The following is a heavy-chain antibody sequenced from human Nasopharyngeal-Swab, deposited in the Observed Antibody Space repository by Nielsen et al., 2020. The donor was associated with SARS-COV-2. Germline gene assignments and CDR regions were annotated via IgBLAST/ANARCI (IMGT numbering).Heavy chain of an antibody. D-gene: IGHD5-24*01. CDR1: GFTFRNND. J-gene: IGHJ4*02. V-gene: IGHV3-13*01. CDR2: IGRGGDI. CDR3: VTGIDGWNY. Sequence: GGSLRLSCAASGFTFRNNDMHGVGQGTGKGLEWVSGIGRGGDIYYADTVKGRFTTSRDNDKSSLHLQMNNLRAGDTAVYYCVTGIDGWNYWGRGTLVTVSS.